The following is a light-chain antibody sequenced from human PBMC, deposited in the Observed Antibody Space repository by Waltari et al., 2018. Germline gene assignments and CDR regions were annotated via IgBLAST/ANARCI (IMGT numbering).Light chain of an antibody. J-gene: IGLJ2*01. CDR2: KDS. V-gene: IGLV3-25*03. CDR1: ALPKQY. CDR3: QSADSSGTSVV. Sequence: SYELPQPPSVSVSPGQTARTTCSGDALPKQYAYWYQQKPGQAPVLVIYKDSERPSGIPERFSGSSSGTTVTLTISGVQAEDEADYYCQSADSSGTSVVFGGGTKLTVL.